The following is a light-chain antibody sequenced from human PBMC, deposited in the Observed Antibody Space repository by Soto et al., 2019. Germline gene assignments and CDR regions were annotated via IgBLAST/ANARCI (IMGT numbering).Light chain of an antibody. J-gene: IGKJ5*01. CDR2: DTS. V-gene: IGKV3D-20*02. CDR3: QQRYNWPIT. Sequence: DIVLTQSPATLSLSPGERATLYCGASQRVSGGFLAWYQQKPGLAPRLILYDTSFRATGIPDRFSGSGSGTDFPLTISSLEPEDFSVYCRQQRYNWPITFGQGTRLEI. CDR1: QRVSGGF.